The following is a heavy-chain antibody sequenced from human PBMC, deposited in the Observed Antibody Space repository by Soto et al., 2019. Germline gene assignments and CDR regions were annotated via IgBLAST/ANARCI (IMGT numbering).Heavy chain of an antibody. Sequence: PGGSLRLSCAVSGFTFSSYAMSWVRQAPGKGLEWISGISGSGDGSNYADSVKGRFIISRDNAKNTLYLQMDSLRAEDTAVYYCAKDQLTAGGTYFYYYGVDVWGQGTTVPVSS. V-gene: IGHV3-23*01. CDR2: ISGSGDGS. CDR3: AKDQLTAGGTYFYYYGVDV. J-gene: IGHJ6*02. D-gene: IGHD6-13*01. CDR1: GFTFSSYA.